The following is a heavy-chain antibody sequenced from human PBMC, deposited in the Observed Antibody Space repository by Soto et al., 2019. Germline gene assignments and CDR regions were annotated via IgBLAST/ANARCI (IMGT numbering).Heavy chain of an antibody. CDR3: AKDHELRFLEWLLSPDYYGSGSALDY. Sequence: LRLSCAASGFTFSSYGMHWVRQAPGKGLEWVAVISYDGSNKYYADSVKGRFTISRDNSKNTLYLQMNSLRAEDTAVYYCAKDHELRFLEWLLSPDYYGSGSALDYWGQGTLVTVSS. CDR2: ISYDGSNK. V-gene: IGHV3-30*18. J-gene: IGHJ4*02. D-gene: IGHD3-3*01. CDR1: GFTFSSYG.